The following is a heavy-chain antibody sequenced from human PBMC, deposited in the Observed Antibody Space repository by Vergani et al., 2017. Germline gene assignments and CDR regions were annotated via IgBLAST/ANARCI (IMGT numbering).Heavy chain of an antibody. D-gene: IGHD1-20*01. Sequence: EVQLLESGGGLVQPGGSLRLTCAASEFTFSNYAMNWVRQAPGKGLEWVSGISGSGVSAYYTDSVKGRFTISRDNSKNMLFLQMNSLRVEDTAVYYCARAYGRYDWFDYWGQRTLVTVSS. V-gene: IGHV3-23*01. J-gene: IGHJ4*01. CDR2: ISGSGVSA. CDR1: EFTFSNYA. CDR3: ARAYGRYDWFDY.